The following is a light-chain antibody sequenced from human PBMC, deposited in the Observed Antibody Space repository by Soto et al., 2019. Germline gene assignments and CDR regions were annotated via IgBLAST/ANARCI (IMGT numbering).Light chain of an antibody. J-gene: IGLJ3*02. V-gene: IGLV1-47*01. CDR3: ATWDDSLSGRV. CDR2: RNN. CDR1: SSNIGSNY. Sequence: QSVLTQPTSASETPGQRVTISCSGSSSNIGSNYVCWYQQLPGTAPKLLIYRNNQRPSGVPDRFSGSKSDTSASLAISGLRSEDEADYYCATWDDSLSGRVFGGGTKVTVL.